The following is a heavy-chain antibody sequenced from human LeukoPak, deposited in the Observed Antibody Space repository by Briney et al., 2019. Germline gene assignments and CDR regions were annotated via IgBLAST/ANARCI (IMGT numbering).Heavy chain of an antibody. D-gene: IGHD6-13*01. J-gene: IGHJ4*02. V-gene: IGHV3-21*01. CDR3: ARDNGIAAADFDY. CDR1: GFTFSSYS. CDR2: ISSSSSYI. Sequence: PGGTLRLSCAASGFTFSSYSMNWVRQAPGKGLEWVSSISSSSSYIYYADSVKGRFTISRDNAKNSLYLQMNSLRAEDTAVYYCARDNGIAAADFDYWGQGTLVTVSS.